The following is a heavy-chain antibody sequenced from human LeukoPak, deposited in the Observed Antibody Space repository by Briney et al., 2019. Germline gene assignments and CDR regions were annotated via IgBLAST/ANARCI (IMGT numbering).Heavy chain of an antibody. CDR1: GFSFSSYA. D-gene: IGHD3-9*01. Sequence: GGSLRLSCSASGFSFSSYAMHWVRQAPGKGLEYVSAISSNGGSTYYADSVKGRFTISRDNSKNTLYLQMSSLRAEDTAVYYCVKDPRYYDILTGYPYYFDYWGQGTLVTVSS. CDR3: VKDPRYYDILTGYPYYFDY. V-gene: IGHV3-64D*06. CDR2: ISSNGGST. J-gene: IGHJ4*02.